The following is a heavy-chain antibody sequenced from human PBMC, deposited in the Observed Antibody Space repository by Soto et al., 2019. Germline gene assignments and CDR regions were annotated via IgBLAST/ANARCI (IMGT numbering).Heavy chain of an antibody. CDR2: IYWDDDK. CDR1: GFSLRTSGAG. Sequence: QITLKESGPTLVKPTQTLTLTCNFSGFSLRTSGAGVGWIRQPPGKALEWLAVIYWDDDKRYCPSLKSRLTITKDTSKNQVVLTMTNMDPVDTATYYCAHSPLSGSPLYGMDVWGQGTTVTVSS. D-gene: IGHD1-26*01. V-gene: IGHV2-5*02. CDR3: AHSPLSGSPLYGMDV. J-gene: IGHJ6*02.